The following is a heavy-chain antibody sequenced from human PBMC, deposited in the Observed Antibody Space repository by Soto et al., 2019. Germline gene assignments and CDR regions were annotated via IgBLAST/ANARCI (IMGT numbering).Heavy chain of an antibody. Sequence: GGSLRLSCAASGFTFSSYAMSWVRQAPGKGLEWVSAISGSGGSTYYADSVKGRFTISRDNSKNKLYLQMNSLRAEDTAVYYCAKGDSGSFAYYGMDVWGQGTTVTVSS. CDR2: ISGSGGST. CDR3: AKGDSGSFAYYGMDV. CDR1: GFTFSSYA. V-gene: IGHV3-23*01. D-gene: IGHD1-26*01. J-gene: IGHJ6*02.